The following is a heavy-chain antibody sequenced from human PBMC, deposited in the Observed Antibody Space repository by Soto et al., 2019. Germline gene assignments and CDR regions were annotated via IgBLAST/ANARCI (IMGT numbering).Heavy chain of an antibody. J-gene: IGHJ6*02. CDR3: ARVGKQQLLPDYYYYGMDV. V-gene: IGHV1-2*04. Sequence: ASVKVSCKASGYTFTGYYMHWVRQAPGQGLEWMGWINPNSGGTNYAQKFQGWVTMTRDTSISTAYMELSRLRSDDTAVYYCARVGKQQLLPDYYYYGMDVWGQGTTVTVSS. D-gene: IGHD6-13*01. CDR2: INPNSGGT. CDR1: GYTFTGYY.